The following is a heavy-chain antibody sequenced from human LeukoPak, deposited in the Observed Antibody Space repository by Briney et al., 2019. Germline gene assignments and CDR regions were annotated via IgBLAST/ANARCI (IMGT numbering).Heavy chain of an antibody. V-gene: IGHV3-30*04. CDR3: AKPAKTDYADY. J-gene: IGHJ4*02. CDR2: ISYDGSNK. CDR1: GFTFSSYA. Sequence: GGSLRLSCAASGFTFSSYAMHWVRQAPGKGLEWVAVISYDGSNKYYADSVKGRFTISRDNSKNILYLQMNSLRAEDTALYYCAKPAKTDYADYWGQGTLVTVSS. D-gene: IGHD1-14*01.